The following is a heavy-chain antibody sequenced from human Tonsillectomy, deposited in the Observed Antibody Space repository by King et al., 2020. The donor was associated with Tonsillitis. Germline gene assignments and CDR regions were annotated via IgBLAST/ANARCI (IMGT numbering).Heavy chain of an antibody. CDR3: AKFNPIVDAFDL. CDR1: GFTFDGYA. J-gene: IGHJ3*01. V-gene: IGHV3-9*01. Sequence: VQLVESGGGLVQPGRSLRLSCAASGFTFDGYAMHWVRLAPGKGLEWVSGISWSSINIDYADSVKGRFTISRDNAKNSLYLQMNTLRPEDAALYYCAKFNPIVDAFDLWGQGTMVTVSS. CDR2: ISWSSINI. D-gene: IGHD1-26*01.